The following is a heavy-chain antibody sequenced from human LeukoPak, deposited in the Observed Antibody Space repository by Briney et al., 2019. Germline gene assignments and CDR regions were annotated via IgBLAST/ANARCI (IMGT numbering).Heavy chain of an antibody. Sequence: PGGSLRLSCAASGFTFGISWMSWVRQAPGKGLEFVANIKPDGSEKYYVDSVKGRFIISRDNAKNSLFLQMNSLRADDTAVYFCASGNSFDYWGQGTLVTVSS. CDR2: IKPDGSEK. J-gene: IGHJ4*02. CDR1: GFTFGISW. V-gene: IGHV3-7*01. CDR3: ASGNSFDY.